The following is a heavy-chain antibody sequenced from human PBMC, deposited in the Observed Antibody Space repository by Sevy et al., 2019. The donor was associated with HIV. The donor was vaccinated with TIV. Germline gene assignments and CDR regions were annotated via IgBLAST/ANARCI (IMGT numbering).Heavy chain of an antibody. CDR2: IYYSGST. CDR3: ARELVTMVRGVEGDYYCYYGMDV. CDR1: GGSISSSSYY. J-gene: IGHJ6*02. Sequence: SETLSLTCTVSGGSISSSSYYWGWIRQPPGKGLEWIGSIYYSGSTYYNPSLKSRVTISVDTSKNQFSLKLSSVTAADTAVYYCARELVTMVRGVEGDYYCYYGMDVWGQGTTVTVS. D-gene: IGHD3-10*01. V-gene: IGHV4-39*02.